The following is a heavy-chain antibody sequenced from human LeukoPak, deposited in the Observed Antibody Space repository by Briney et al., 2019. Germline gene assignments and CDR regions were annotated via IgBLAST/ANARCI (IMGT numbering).Heavy chain of an antibody. CDR1: GGSISSGSYY. V-gene: IGHV4-61*02. CDR2: IYTSGST. CDR3: ARRRPYDFWSGHDPANYYYMDV. J-gene: IGHJ6*03. D-gene: IGHD3-3*01. Sequence: SETLSLTCTVSGGSISSGSYYWSWIRQPAGKGLEWIGRIYTSGSTNYNPSLKSRVTISVDTSKNQFSLKLSSVTAADTAVYYCARRRPYDFWSGHDPANYYYMDVWGKGTTVTVSS.